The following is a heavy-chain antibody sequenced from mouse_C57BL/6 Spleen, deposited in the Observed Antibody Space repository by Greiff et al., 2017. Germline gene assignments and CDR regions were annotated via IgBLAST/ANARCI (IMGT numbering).Heavy chain of an antibody. V-gene: IGHV1-81*01. D-gene: IGHD5-5*01. Sequence: VQLVESGAELARPGASVKLSCKASGYTFTSYGISWVKQRTGQGLEWIGEIYPRSGNTYYNEKFKGKATLTADKSSSTAYMELRSLTSEDSAVYFCARREETTQDYWGQGTTLTVSS. J-gene: IGHJ2*01. CDR3: ARREETTQDY. CDR2: IYPRSGNT. CDR1: GYTFTSYG.